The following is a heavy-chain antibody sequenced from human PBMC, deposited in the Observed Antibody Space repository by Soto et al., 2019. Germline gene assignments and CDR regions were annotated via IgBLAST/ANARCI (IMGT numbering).Heavy chain of an antibody. CDR1: GYSFTSYW. CDR3: ARRRYCGGDCYYYGMDV. D-gene: IGHD2-21*01. CDR2: IYPGDSDT. J-gene: IGHJ6*02. V-gene: IGHV5-51*01. Sequence: GESLKISCKGSGYSFTSYWIGWVRQMPGKGLEWMGIIYPGDSDTRYSPSFQGQVTISADKSISTAYLQWSSLKASDTATYYCARRRYCGGDCYYYGMDVWGQGTTVTVSS.